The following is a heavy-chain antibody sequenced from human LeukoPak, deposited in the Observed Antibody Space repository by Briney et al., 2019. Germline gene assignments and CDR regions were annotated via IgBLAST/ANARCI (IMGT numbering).Heavy chain of an antibody. CDR2: INPNSGGT. D-gene: IGHD1-1*01. J-gene: IGHJ5*02. CDR1: GYTFTGYY. Sequence: ASVKVSCKASGYTFTGYYMHWVRQAPGQGLEWMGCINPNSGGTDYAQNFQGRVTMTRDTIINTAYMELSRLRSDDTAVYYCARNDWNDPWFDPWGQGTLVTVSS. CDR3: ARNDWNDPWFDP. V-gene: IGHV1-2*02.